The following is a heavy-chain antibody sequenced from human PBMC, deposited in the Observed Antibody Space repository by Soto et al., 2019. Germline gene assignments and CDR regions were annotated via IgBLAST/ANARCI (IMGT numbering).Heavy chain of an antibody. D-gene: IGHD5-12*01. Sequence: SETLSLTCVVYGESCIGYYWTWIRQPPGKGLEWIGEINHRGSANYNPSLKSRVTISVDTSNNQFSLKLSSVTAADTSVYAGARTDIVTTNCLEPWRQGTRGTVSS. J-gene: IGHJ5*02. CDR2: INHRGSA. V-gene: IGHV4-34*01. CDR1: GESCIGYY. CDR3: ARTDIVTTNCLEP.